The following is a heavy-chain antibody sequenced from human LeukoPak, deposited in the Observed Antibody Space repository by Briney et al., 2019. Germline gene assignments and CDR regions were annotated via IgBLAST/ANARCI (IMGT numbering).Heavy chain of an antibody. CDR2: IYYSGST. CDR3: ARTYCGGDCYGPGDWFDP. Sequence: SETLSLTCTVSGGSISSGDYYWSWIRQPPGKGLEWIGYIYYSGSTYYNPSLKSRVTISVDTSKNQFSLKLSFVTAADTAVYYCARTYCGGDCYGPGDWFDPWGQGTLVTVSS. V-gene: IGHV4-30-4*08. D-gene: IGHD2-21*01. CDR1: GGSISSGDYY. J-gene: IGHJ5*02.